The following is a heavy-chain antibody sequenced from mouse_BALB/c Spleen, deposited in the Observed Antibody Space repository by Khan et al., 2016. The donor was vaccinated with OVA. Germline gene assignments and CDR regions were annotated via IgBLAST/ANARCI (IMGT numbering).Heavy chain of an antibody. CDR2: IWAGGST. CDR1: GFSLTSYG. V-gene: IGHV2-9*02. D-gene: IGHD1-1*01. J-gene: IGHJ4*01. Sequence: QVQLKESGPGLVAPSQSLSITCTVSGFSLTSYGVHWVRQPPGKGLEWLGVIWAGGSTNYNSALMSRLSISKVNSKSQVFLKMNSLQTDDTAMYYCARAFTTVVATDYAMDYWGQGTSVTVSS. CDR3: ARAFTTVVATDYAMDY.